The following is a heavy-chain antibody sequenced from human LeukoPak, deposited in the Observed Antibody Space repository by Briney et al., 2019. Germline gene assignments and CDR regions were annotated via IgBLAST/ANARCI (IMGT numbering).Heavy chain of an antibody. Sequence: GGSLRLSCAASGFSFSTYAMSWVRQAPGKGLEWVSLISWDGGSTYYADSVKGRFTISRDNSKNSLYLQMNSLRTEDTALYYCATLSISGKRGSDYWGQGTLVTVSS. V-gene: IGHV3-43*01. CDR1: GFSFSTYA. J-gene: IGHJ4*02. CDR3: ATLSISGKRGSDY. D-gene: IGHD2-21*01. CDR2: ISWDGGST.